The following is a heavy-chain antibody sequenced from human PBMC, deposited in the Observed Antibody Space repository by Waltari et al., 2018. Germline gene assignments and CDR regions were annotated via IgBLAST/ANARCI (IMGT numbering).Heavy chain of an antibody. D-gene: IGHD2-21*02. Sequence: QLQQSGPRLVKPSQTLSLTCDISGHSVSSSRVAWNWIRQSPSRGLEWLGRTYDRSKWFNDFAVFVKSLIIIDPDTSRNRFSLQLNSVTPEDTAVYYCARGGPCVGGDCYDAFDIWGQGTVVTVSS. V-gene: IGHV6-1*01. CDR2: TYDRSKWFN. J-gene: IGHJ3*02. CDR1: GHSVSSSRVA. CDR3: ARGGPCVGGDCYDAFDI.